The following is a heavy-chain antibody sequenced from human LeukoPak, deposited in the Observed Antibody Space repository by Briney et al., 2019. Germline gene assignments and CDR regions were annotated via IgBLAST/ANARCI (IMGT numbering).Heavy chain of an antibody. CDR1: GFTFSSYA. Sequence: RGSLRLSCAASGFTFSSYAMSWVRQAPGKGLDWVAFTSYDGTKNYYADSVKGRFTISRDNSKNTLFLQMNSLRPEDTAVYYCARLGEDSYGYQTDFDYWGQGTLVTVSS. D-gene: IGHD5-18*01. CDR2: TSYDGTKN. J-gene: IGHJ4*02. V-gene: IGHV3-30*03. CDR3: ARLGEDSYGYQTDFDY.